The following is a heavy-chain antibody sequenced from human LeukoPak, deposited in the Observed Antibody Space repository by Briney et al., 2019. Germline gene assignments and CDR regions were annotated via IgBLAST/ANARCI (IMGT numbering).Heavy chain of an antibody. D-gene: IGHD3-9*01. V-gene: IGHV3-21*04. CDR1: GFTFSSYS. CDR2: ISSSSSYI. CDR3: ARSGYDILTGYYQSGAFDP. Sequence: SGGSLRLSCAASGFTFSSYSMNWVRQAPGKGLEWVSSISSSSSYIYYADSVKGRFTISRDNAKNSLYLQMNSLRAEDTAVYYCARSGYDILTGYYQSGAFDPWGQGTLVTVSS. J-gene: IGHJ5*02.